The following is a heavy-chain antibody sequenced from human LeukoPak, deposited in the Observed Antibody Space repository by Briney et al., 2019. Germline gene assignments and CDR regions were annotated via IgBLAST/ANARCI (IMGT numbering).Heavy chain of an antibody. CDR1: GFTLSSYS. V-gene: IGHV3-21*01. Sequence: GGSLRLSCAAPGFTLSSYSMNWVRQAPGKGLEWVSSISTSSSYIYYADSVKGRFTISRDNAKNSLYLQMNSLRAEDTAVYYCARDRFYRLDYWGQGTLVTVSS. CDR3: ARDRFYRLDY. CDR2: ISTSSSYI. J-gene: IGHJ4*02. D-gene: IGHD3-16*02.